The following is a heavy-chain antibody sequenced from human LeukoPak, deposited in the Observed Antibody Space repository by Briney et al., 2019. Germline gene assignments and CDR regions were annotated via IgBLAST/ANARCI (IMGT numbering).Heavy chain of an antibody. V-gene: IGHV3-11*01. Sequence: GGSLRLSCAASGFTFSDYYMSWIRQAPGKGLEWVSYISSSGSTIYYADSVKGRFTISRDNAKNSLYLQMNSLRAEDTAVYYCARVPTYYYDSSAGAWGQGTLVTVSS. D-gene: IGHD3-22*01. J-gene: IGHJ5*02. CDR3: ARVPTYYYDSSAGA. CDR2: ISSSGSTI. CDR1: GFTFSDYY.